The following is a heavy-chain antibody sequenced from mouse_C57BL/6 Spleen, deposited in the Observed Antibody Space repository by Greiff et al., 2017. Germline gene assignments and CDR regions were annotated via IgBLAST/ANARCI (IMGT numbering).Heavy chain of an antibody. CDR3: ARSITTVVATSYFDY. Sequence: VKLQEPGAELVRPGSSVKLSCKASGYTFTSYWMHWVKQRPIQGLEWIGNIDPSDSETHYNQKFKDKATLTVDKSSSTAYMQLSSLTSEDSAVYYCARSITTVVATSYFDYWGQGTTLTVAS. CDR2: IDPSDSET. J-gene: IGHJ2*01. CDR1: GYTFTSYW. V-gene: IGHV1-52*01. D-gene: IGHD1-1*01.